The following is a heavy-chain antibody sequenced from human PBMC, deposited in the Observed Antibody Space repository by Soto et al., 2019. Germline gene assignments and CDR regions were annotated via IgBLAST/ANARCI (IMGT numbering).Heavy chain of an antibody. CDR1: GFTVSSNY. D-gene: IGHD3-10*01. V-gene: IGHV3-66*01. CDR2: IYSGGST. J-gene: IGHJ3*02. Sequence: GGSLRLSCAASGFTVSSNYMSWVRQAPGKGLEWVSVIYSGGSTYYADSVKGRFTISRDNSKNTLYLQMNSLRAEDTAVYYCARVVWFGELLGPHDAFDIWGQGTMVTVSS. CDR3: ARVVWFGELLGPHDAFDI.